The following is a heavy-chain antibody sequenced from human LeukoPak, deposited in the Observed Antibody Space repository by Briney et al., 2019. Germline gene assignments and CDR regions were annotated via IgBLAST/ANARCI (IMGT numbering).Heavy chain of an antibody. CDR2: ISGSGGNT. J-gene: IGHJ4*02. V-gene: IGHV3-23*01. CDR3: AKGARGSGWYKEPFDY. CDR1: GFTFSSYA. Sequence: GGSLRLSCAATGFTFSSYAMTWVRQAPGKGLEWVSTISGSGGNTYYADSVKGRFTISRDNSKNTLYLQMNSLRAEDTAVYYCAKGARGSGWYKEPFDYWGQGTLVTVSS. D-gene: IGHD6-19*01.